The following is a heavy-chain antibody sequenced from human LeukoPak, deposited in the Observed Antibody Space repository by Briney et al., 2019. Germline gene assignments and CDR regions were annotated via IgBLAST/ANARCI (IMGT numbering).Heavy chain of an antibody. Sequence: PGGSLRLSCAASGFTFSSYEMNWVRQAPGKGLEWVSYISSSGSTIYYADSVKGRFTISRDNAKNSLYLQMNSLRAEDTAVHYCARDPRGYDILTGYYDYYYYYGMDVWGKGTTVTVSS. V-gene: IGHV3-48*03. D-gene: IGHD3-9*01. CDR3: ARDPRGYDILTGYYDYYYYYGMDV. CDR1: GFTFSSYE. J-gene: IGHJ6*04. CDR2: ISSSGSTI.